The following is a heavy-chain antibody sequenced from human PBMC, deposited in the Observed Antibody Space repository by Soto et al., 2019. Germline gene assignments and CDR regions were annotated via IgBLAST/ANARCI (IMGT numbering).Heavy chain of an antibody. J-gene: IGHJ4*02. Sequence: EVQLLESGGGLVQPGGSLRLSCAASGFTFSSYAMSWVRQAPGKGLEWVSAISGSGGSTYYADSVKGRFTIARANSRNTLPLQMNSLRVDESALYYCARAPASSLTASRPFDYWGQGSLVTVSS. CDR3: ARAPASSLTASRPFDY. CDR2: ISGSGGST. V-gene: IGHV3-23*01. D-gene: IGHD5-18*01. CDR1: GFTFSSYA.